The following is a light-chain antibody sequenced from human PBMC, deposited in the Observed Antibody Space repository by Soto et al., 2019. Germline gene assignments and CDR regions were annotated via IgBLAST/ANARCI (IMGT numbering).Light chain of an antibody. CDR3: TATHARLTGPV. J-gene: IGLJ2*01. CDR1: SSNIETNL. Sequence: QSVLAQPPSASGTPGQRVTISCSGSSSNIETNLVHWCQHLPGASPRLLIFNNDQRPSGVPDRFSASKSGTSASLAISGLRSEDEADYYCTATHARLTGPVFGGGTKGTVL. V-gene: IGLV1-47*02. CDR2: NND.